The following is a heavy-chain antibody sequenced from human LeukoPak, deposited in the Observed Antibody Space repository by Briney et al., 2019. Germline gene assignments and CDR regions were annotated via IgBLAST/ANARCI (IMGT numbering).Heavy chain of an antibody. J-gene: IGHJ4*02. CDR2: IYYSGST. CDR3: ASDNDYGDKFDY. CDR1: GGSISSGGYY. V-gene: IGHV4-31*03. D-gene: IGHD4-17*01. Sequence: SETLSLTCTVSGGSISSGGYYWSWIRQHPGKGLEWIGYIYYSGSTYYNPSLKSRVTISVDTSKNRFSLKLSSVTAADTAVYYCASDNDYGDKFDYWGQGTLDTVSS.